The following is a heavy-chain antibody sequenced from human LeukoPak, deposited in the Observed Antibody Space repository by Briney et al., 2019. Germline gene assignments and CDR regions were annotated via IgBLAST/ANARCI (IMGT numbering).Heavy chain of an antibody. Sequence: PSETLSLTCSVSGGSISNYYWSWIRQPPGKRLEWIGYIYYSGSTNYNPSLKSRVTISVDTSKNQFSLKLSSVTAADTAVYYCARLVGSSSYYFDYWGQGTLVTVSS. CDR1: GGSISNYY. CDR2: IYYSGST. D-gene: IGHD6-13*01. V-gene: IGHV4-59*01. CDR3: ARLVGSSSYYFDY. J-gene: IGHJ4*02.